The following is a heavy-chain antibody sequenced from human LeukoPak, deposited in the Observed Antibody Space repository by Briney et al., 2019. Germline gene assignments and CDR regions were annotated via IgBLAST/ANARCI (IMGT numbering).Heavy chain of an antibody. Sequence: GGSLRLSCAASGFTFSRSWMDWVRQTPGKGLEWVANIKQDGTETYYVDSARGRFTISRDNAKNSLYLRMDSLRVEDTGIYYCAKSLDYWGQGTLVTVSS. V-gene: IGHV3-7*01. CDR2: IKQDGTET. CDR1: GFTFSRSW. CDR3: AKSLDY. J-gene: IGHJ4*02.